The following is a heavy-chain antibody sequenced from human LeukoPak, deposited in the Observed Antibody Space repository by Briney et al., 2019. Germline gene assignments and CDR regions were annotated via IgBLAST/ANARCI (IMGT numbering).Heavy chain of an antibody. D-gene: IGHD6-19*01. CDR2: ISWNSGTI. CDR3: AKDMNSSGWYSFLFDY. J-gene: IGHJ4*02. CDR1: GFTFDDYA. V-gene: IGHV3-9*03. Sequence: GGSLRLSYAASGFTFDDYAMHWVRQVPGKGLEWVSGISWNSGTIGYADSVKGRFTISRDNAKNSLYLQMNSLRAEDMALYYCAKDMNSSGWYSFLFDYWGQGTLVTVSS.